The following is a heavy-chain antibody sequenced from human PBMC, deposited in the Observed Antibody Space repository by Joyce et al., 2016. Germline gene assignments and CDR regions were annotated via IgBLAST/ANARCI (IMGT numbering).Heavy chain of an antibody. CDR2: IYPGDSRT. D-gene: IGHD2-21*01. J-gene: IGHJ4*02. CDR3: ARVISHSHFDT. CDR1: GFIFNGYW. V-gene: IGHV5-51*01. Sequence: EVQLVQSGAEVQKPGESLKISCKSSGFIFNGYWIAWVRQMPGKGLEWMGNIYPGDSRTRYSPSFQGQVTISADKSINTAYLHWSSLKASDTAIYYCARVISHSHFDTWGQGTLVTVSS.